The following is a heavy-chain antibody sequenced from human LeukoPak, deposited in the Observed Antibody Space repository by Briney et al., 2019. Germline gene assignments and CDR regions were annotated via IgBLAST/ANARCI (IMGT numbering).Heavy chain of an antibody. D-gene: IGHD3-10*01. CDR1: GFTFSSYS. CDR3: ASLTLGGSPPDNWFDP. Sequence: GGSLRLSCAASGFTFSSYSMNWVRQAPGKGLEWVSSISSSSSNIYYADSVKGRVTISRDNAKNSLYLQMNSLRAEDTAVYYCASLTLGGSPPDNWFDPWGQGTLVTVSS. CDR2: ISSSSSNI. J-gene: IGHJ5*02. V-gene: IGHV3-21*01.